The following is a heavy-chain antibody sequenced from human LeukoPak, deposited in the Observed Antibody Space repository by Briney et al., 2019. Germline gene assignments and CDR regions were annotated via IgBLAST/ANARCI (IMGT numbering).Heavy chain of an antibody. CDR1: GLTFSNNA. CDR2: ITGDGGTT. CDR3: ATNWNFDY. Sequence: PGGSLRLSCAASGLTFSNNAMNWVRQAPGKGLEWVSVITGDGGTTDYADSVKGRFTISRDNSKNTLHLQMNSLRAEDTAVYFCATNWNFDYWGQGTLVTVSS. V-gene: IGHV3-23*01. J-gene: IGHJ4*02. D-gene: IGHD1-1*01.